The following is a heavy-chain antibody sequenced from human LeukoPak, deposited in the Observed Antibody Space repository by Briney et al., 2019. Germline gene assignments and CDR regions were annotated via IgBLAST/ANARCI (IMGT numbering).Heavy chain of an antibody. D-gene: IGHD5-12*01. CDR3: ARVRSGYADY. CDR2: ISSSGSTI. J-gene: IGHJ4*02. CDR1: GFTTHYW. Sequence: GGSLRLSCTASGFTTHYWLNWVRQAPGKGLEWVSYISSSGSTIYYADSVKGRFTISRDNAKNSLYLQMNSLRAEDTAVYYCARVRSGYADYWGQGTLVTVSS. V-gene: IGHV3-48*03.